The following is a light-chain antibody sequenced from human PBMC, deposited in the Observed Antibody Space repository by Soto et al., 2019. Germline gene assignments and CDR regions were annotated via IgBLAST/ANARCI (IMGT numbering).Light chain of an antibody. CDR2: EGS. V-gene: IGLV2-23*01. CDR1: SSDVGSYNL. J-gene: IGLJ2*01. Sequence: QSVLTQPASVSGSPGQSITISCTGTSSDVGSYNLVSWYQQHPSKAPKLMIYEGSKRPSGVSNRFSGSKSGNTASLTISGLQAEDEADYYCCSYAGSSTSVFGGGTKLTVL. CDR3: CSYAGSSTSV.